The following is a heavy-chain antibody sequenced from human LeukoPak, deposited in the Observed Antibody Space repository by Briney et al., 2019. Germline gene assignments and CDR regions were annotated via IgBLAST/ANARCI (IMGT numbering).Heavy chain of an antibody. J-gene: IGHJ6*03. Sequence: PGGSLRLSCAASGFTFSSYTFSTYAMSWVRQAPGKGLEWVSAVSGSGVSTYYADSVTGRFTISRDNSKNTLYLQMNGLRAEDTAVYYCAKGVEDSGIYYYYYMDVWGKGATVTVSS. CDR2: VSGSGVST. V-gene: IGHV3-23*01. D-gene: IGHD2-15*01. CDR1: GFTFSSYTFSTYA. CDR3: AKGVEDSGIYYYYYMDV.